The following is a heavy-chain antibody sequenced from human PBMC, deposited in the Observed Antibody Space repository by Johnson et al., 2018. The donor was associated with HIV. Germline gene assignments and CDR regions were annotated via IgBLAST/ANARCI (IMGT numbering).Heavy chain of an antibody. D-gene: IGHD3-16*02. Sequence: QVQLVESGGGVVQPGRSLRLSCAAFGFTFSSYAMHWVRQAPGKGLEWVAVISYDGSNKYYADSMKGRFTISRDNSKNTLYLQMNSLRAEDTAVYFCARGPIADDAFDIWGQGTMVTVSS. V-gene: IGHV3-30-3*01. CDR3: ARGPIADDAFDI. CDR2: ISYDGSNK. J-gene: IGHJ3*02. CDR1: GFTFSSYA.